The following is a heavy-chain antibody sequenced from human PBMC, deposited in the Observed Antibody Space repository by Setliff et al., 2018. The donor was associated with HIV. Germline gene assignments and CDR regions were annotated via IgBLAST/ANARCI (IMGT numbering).Heavy chain of an antibody. CDR2: VYYSGNT. CDR1: GGSISSSSFY. J-gene: IGHJ4*02. CDR3: AGGPGTTSIDY. D-gene: IGHD1-26*01. Sequence: SETLSLTCNVSGGSISSSSFYWGWIRQPPGRGLEWIGSVYYSGNTFYNPSLKSRVTISLDASRNQFSLELISVTAADTAVYYCAGGPGTTSIDYWAQGTLVTVSS. V-gene: IGHV4-39*07.